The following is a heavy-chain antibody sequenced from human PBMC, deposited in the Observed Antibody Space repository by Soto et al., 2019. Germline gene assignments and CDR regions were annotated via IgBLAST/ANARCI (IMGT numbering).Heavy chain of an antibody. CDR1: GFTFSSYS. J-gene: IGHJ6*02. V-gene: IGHV3-48*02. CDR3: ARAPGGYLANYHSYGMDV. Sequence: GGSLRLSCAASGFTFSSYSMNWVRQAPGKGLEWVSYISSSSSTIYYADSVKGRFTISRDNAKNSLYLQMNSLRDEDTAVYYCARAPGGYLANYHSYGMDVSGPGPTVTVSS. D-gene: IGHD3-22*01. CDR2: ISSSSSTI.